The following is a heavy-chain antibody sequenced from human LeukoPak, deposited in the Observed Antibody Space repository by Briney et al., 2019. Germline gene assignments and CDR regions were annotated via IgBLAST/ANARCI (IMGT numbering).Heavy chain of an antibody. CDR1: GGTFGSYA. J-gene: IGHJ6*02. CDR2: ISAYNGNT. V-gene: IGHV1-18*01. Sequence: ASVKVSCKASGGTFGSYAISWVRQAPGQGLEWMGWISAYNGNTNYAQKLQGRVTMTTDTSTSTAYMELRSLRSDDTAVYYCARDGTPYYYDTSGNYGMDVWGQGTTVTVSS. CDR3: ARDGTPYYYDTSGNYGMDV. D-gene: IGHD3-22*01.